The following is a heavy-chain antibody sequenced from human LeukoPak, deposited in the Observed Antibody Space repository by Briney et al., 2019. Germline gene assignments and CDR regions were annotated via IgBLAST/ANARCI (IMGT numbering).Heavy chain of an antibody. V-gene: IGHV1-2*02. CDR2: LSPKSGAT. CDR3: ARDTYGGSYFPLPY. Sequence: ASVKVSCKASGYTFSGYYIHWVRQAPGQGLEWMGWLSPKSGATKYAQKFQGRVTLTRDLSLSTAYMDLNSLTSDDTAVYYCARDTYGGSYFPLPYWGQGTLVTAFS. D-gene: IGHD1-26*01. J-gene: IGHJ4*02. CDR1: GYTFSGYY.